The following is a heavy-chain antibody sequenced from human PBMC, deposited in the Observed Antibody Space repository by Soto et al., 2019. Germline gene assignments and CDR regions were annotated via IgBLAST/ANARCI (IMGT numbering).Heavy chain of an antibody. CDR3: ARDLISHYYGDYGIFDY. D-gene: IGHD4-17*01. CDR1: GGSISSGGYY. J-gene: IGHJ4*02. CDR2: IYYSGST. Sequence: QVQLQESGPVLVKPSQTLSLTCTVSGGSISSGGYYWSWIRQHPGKGLEWIGYIYYSGSTYYNPSLKSRVTISVDTSKNQFSLKLSSVTAAETAVYYCARDLISHYYGDYGIFDYWGQGTLVTVSS. V-gene: IGHV4-31*03.